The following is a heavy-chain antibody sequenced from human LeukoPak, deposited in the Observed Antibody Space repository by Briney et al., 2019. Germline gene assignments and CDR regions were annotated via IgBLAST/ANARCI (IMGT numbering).Heavy chain of an antibody. Sequence: SETLSLTCTVSGGSISSSYYWSWIRQPAGKGLEWIGRIYTSGSTNYNPSLKSRVTMSVDTSKNQFSLKLSSVTAADTAVYYCAGGKEVDSFATSFDYWGQGTLVTVSS. V-gene: IGHV4-4*07. CDR3: AGGKEVDSFATSFDY. CDR2: IYTSGST. D-gene: IGHD3-16*01. CDR1: GGSISSSYY. J-gene: IGHJ4*02.